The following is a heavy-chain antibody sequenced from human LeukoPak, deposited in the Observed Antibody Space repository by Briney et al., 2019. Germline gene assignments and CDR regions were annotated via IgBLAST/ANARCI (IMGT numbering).Heavy chain of an antibody. CDR3: ARAPLDFWSGYYIGWFDP. Sequence: SVKVSSKASGGTFSSYAISWVRQAPGQGLEWMGGIIPIFGTANYAQKFQGRVTITPDESTRTAYMELSRLRSEDTAVYYCARAPLDFWSGYYIGWFDPWGQGTLVTVSS. V-gene: IGHV1-69*01. CDR1: GGTFSSYA. J-gene: IGHJ5*02. CDR2: IIPIFGTA. D-gene: IGHD3-3*01.